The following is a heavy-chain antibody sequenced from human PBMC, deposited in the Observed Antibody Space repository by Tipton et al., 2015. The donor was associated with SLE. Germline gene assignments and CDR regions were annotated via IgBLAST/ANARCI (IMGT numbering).Heavy chain of an antibody. CDR1: GGSISSYNFF. Sequence: TLSLTCTVSGGSISSYNFFWSWLRQHPGKGREWIGYIYYSGSAFYNPSLKSRVTMSVDTSKNQFFMRLSSATAADTAVYYCAREVITITDSDAFDIWGQGTMVTVSS. J-gene: IGHJ3*02. V-gene: IGHV4-31*03. D-gene: IGHD2-21*01. CDR2: IYYSGSA. CDR3: AREVITITDSDAFDI.